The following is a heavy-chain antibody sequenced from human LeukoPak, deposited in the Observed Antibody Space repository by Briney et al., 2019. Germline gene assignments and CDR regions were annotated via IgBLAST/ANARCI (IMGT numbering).Heavy chain of an antibody. V-gene: IGHV1-18*01. CDR1: GYTFTSYG. CDR2: ISAYNGNT. Sequence: ASVKVSCKASGYTFTSYGISRVRQAPGPRLEWMGWISAYNGNTNYAQKVQGRVTMTTDTSTSTAYMELRSLRSDDTAVYYCARDPQQLVGATGGGFNFWGQGTLVTVSS. D-gene: IGHD1-26*01. CDR3: ARDPQQLVGATGGGFNF. J-gene: IGHJ4*02.